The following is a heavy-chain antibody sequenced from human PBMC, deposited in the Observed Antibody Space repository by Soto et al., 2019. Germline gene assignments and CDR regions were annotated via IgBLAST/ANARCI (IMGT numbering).Heavy chain of an antibody. Sequence: EVQLVESGGGLVQPGGSLRLSCAASGFTVSSNYMSWVRQAPGKGLEWVSVIYSGGSTYYADSVKGRFTISRHNSKNTLYLQMNSLRAEDTAVYYCARVRTGYSGYERSFYFDYWGQATMVTVSS. D-gene: IGHD5-12*01. J-gene: IGHJ4*02. CDR3: ARVRTGYSGYERSFYFDY. V-gene: IGHV3-53*04. CDR2: IYSGGST. CDR1: GFTVSSNY.